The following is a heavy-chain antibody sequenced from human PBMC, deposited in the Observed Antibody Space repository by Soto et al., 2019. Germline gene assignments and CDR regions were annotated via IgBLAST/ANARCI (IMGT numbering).Heavy chain of an antibody. CDR2: ISGSGVST. CDR3: AKFYCISTMCQAPAAKSTGGFEI. J-gene: IGHJ3*02. Sequence: EPQLLESGGGLGHPGGSLRLSCAASGFTFSSYAMSWVRQAPGKGLEWVAAISGSGVSTYYADSVRGRSTISRDNSKKTVDPQMNSLRAEDTAVYYCAKFYCISTMCQAPAAKSTGGFEIWGQGTLVTVSS. V-gene: IGHV3-23*01. D-gene: IGHD2-2*01. CDR1: GFTFSSYA.